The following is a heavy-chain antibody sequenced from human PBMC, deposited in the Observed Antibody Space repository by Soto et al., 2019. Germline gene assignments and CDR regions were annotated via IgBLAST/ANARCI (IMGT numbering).Heavy chain of an antibody. Sequence: LRLSCAASGFTFSTYWMNWVRQAPGKGLEWVANIKQDGSEKYYVDSVKGRFAISRDNAKDSLFLQMNNLRAEDTAVYYCVRDWSTFWGMDVWGQGTTVTVSS. V-gene: IGHV3-7*01. CDR3: VRDWSTFWGMDV. CDR1: GFTFSTYW. J-gene: IGHJ6*02. CDR2: IKQDGSEK.